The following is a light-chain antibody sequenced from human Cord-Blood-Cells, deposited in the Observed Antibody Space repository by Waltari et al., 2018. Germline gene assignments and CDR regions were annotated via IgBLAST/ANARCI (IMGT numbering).Light chain of an antibody. CDR2: GVS. Sequence: DIVMTQTPLSLSVTPGQPASISCKSSQSLLHSDGKTYLYWYLPKPGQSPQLLLYGVSSRYAGVSDRFSGSGSGTDLTLKISLVEAEGVGVYYCMQGIHRPWTFGQGTKVEIK. CDR3: MQGIHRPWT. V-gene: IGKV2-29*02. CDR1: QSLLHSDGKTY. J-gene: IGKJ1*01.